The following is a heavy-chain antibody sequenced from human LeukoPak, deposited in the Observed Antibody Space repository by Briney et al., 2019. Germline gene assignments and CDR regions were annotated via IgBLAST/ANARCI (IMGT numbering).Heavy chain of an antibody. V-gene: IGHV3-21*04. Sequence: GGSLRLSCAASGFTFSSYSMNWVRQAPGKGLEWVSSISSSSSYIYYADSVKGRFTISRDNSKNTLYLQMNSLRAEDTAVYYCAKEVSTTMIVVVITTPDYWGQGTLVTVSS. CDR1: GFTFSSYS. CDR3: AKEVSTTMIVVVITTPDY. CDR2: ISSSSSYI. J-gene: IGHJ4*02. D-gene: IGHD3-22*01.